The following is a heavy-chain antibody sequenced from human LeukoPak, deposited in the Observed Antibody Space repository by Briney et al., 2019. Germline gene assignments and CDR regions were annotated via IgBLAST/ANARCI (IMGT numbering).Heavy chain of an antibody. CDR2: ISSSSSTI. CDR3: ARDQSWYAKSEHDY. Sequence: PGGSLRLSCAASGFTFSSYSMNWVRQAPGKGLEWVSYISSSSSTIYYADSVKGRFTISRDNAKNSLYLQMNSLRDEDTAVYYCARDQSWYAKSEHDYWGQGTLVTVSS. D-gene: IGHD6-13*01. V-gene: IGHV3-48*02. CDR1: GFTFSSYS. J-gene: IGHJ4*02.